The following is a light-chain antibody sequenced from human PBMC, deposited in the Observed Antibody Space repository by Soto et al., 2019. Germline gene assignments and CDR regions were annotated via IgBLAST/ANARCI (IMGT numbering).Light chain of an antibody. J-gene: IGKJ5*01. CDR1: QGIGIY. Sequence: DIQMTQSPSSLSASVGDRVTITCRASQGIGIYLAWYQQTPGKVPKHLIYGASKLQSGVPSRFSGGGSGTNFTLTISSLQPEDVATYYCQNYKRAPITFRQGTRLEI. CDR3: QNYKRAPIT. CDR2: GAS. V-gene: IGKV1-27*01.